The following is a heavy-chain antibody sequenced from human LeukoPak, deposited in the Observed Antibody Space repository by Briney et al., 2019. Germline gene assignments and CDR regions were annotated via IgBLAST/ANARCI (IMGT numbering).Heavy chain of an antibody. D-gene: IGHD1-1*01. J-gene: IGHJ4*02. CDR1: GGSISSYY. Sequence: SETLSLTCIVSGGSISSYYWSWIRQPAGEGREWIGRIYTSGSTNYNPSLKSRVTMSVDTTKNQLSLKLSSVTAADTPVYYSARGSTTGTTSSLGYWGQGTLVTVSP. V-gene: IGHV4-4*07. CDR2: IYTSGST. CDR3: ARGSTTGTTSSLGY.